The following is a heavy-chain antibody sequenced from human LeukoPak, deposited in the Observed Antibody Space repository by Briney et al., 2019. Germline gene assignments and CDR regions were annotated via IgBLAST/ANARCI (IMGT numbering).Heavy chain of an antibody. CDR2: IYYSGST. V-gene: IGHV4-31*03. D-gene: IGHD3-10*01. CDR3: ARVRLSRFDP. Sequence: TPSQTLSLTCTVSVGSISSGGYYWSWIRQHPGKGLEWIGYIYYSGSTYYNPSLKSRVTISVDTSKNQFSLKLSSVTAADTAVYYCARVRLSRFDPWGQGTLVTVSS. J-gene: IGHJ5*02. CDR1: VGSISSGGYY.